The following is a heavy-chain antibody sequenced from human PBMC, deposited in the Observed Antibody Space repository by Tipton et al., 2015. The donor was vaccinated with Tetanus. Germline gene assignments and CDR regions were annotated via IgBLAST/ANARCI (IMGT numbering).Heavy chain of an antibody. Sequence: TLSLTCTVSGGSISSGGYYWSWIRQHPGKGLEWIGDIYYSGSTYYTPSLKSRVTISVDTSKNQFSLNLNSMAAADTGVYYCARHQSGYFTPFDYWGQGNLVTVSS. CDR3: ARHQSGYFTPFDY. V-gene: IGHV4-31*03. J-gene: IGHJ4*02. D-gene: IGHD3-3*01. CDR2: IYYSGST. CDR1: GGSISSGGYY.